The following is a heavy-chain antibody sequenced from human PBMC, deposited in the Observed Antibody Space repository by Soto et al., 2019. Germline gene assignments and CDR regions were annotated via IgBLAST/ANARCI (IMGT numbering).Heavy chain of an antibody. CDR3: AKIGPNWYFDL. CDR2: IRGSGDIT. V-gene: IGHV3-23*01. CDR1: GFTFNSYV. Sequence: EVQLLESGGGLVQPGGSLRLSCAASGFTFNSYVMSWVRQAPGKGLDWVSDIRGSGDITHYADSVKGRFSISRDNSKNTLYLQMTSLSAEDTAVYYSAKIGPNWYFDLWGRGTLVTVSS. J-gene: IGHJ2*01.